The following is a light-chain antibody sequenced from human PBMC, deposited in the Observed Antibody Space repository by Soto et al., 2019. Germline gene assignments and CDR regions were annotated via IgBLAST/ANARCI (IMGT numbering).Light chain of an antibody. Sequence: QSALTQPRSVSGSPGQSVTISCTGTSSDIGGYNFVSWYQQHPGKAPKVMIYDVGKRPSGVPDRFSGSKSGNTASLTISWLQADDEGDYYCCSYAGSYTLVFGGGTKLTVL. CDR1: SSDIGGYNF. J-gene: IGLJ2*01. V-gene: IGLV2-11*01. CDR3: CSYAGSYTLV. CDR2: DVG.